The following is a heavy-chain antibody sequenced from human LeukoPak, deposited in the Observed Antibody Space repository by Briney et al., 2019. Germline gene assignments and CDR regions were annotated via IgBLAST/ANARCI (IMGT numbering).Heavy chain of an antibody. CDR3: GRIYCSRTTCHL. V-gene: IGHV3-74*01. Sequence: PGGSLRLSCAASGFTFSNYWMNWVRQAPGKGLVWVSRINTDGSTTNYADSVKGRFTISRDNAKNTLYLQMNSLRADNTAVYYCGRIYCSRTTCHLGGQGTLVTVSS. CDR2: INTDGSTT. J-gene: IGHJ4*01. D-gene: IGHD2-2*01. CDR1: GFTFSNYW.